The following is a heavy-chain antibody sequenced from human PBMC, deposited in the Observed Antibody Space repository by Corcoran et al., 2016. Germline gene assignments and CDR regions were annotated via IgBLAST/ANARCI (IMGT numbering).Heavy chain of an antibody. CDR1: GYTFTSYY. CDR2: INPSGGST. CDR3: AREVRAGYGMDC. J-gene: IGHJ6*02. V-gene: IGHV1-46*01. Sequence: QVQLVQSGAEVKKPGASVKVSCKASGYTFTSYYMHWVRQAPGQGLEWMGIINPSGGSTRYAQKFQGRVTMTRDTSTSTVYMELSSLRSEDTAVDYWAREVRAGYGMDCWGQGTTVTVSS.